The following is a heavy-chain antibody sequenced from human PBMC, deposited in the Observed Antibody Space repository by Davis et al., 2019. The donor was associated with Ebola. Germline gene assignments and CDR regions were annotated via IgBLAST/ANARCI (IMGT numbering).Heavy chain of an antibody. CDR2: IYHSGST. Sequence: PSETLSLTCAVSGGSISSSNWWSWVRQPPGKGLEWIGEIYHSGSTNYNPSLKSRVTISVDKSKNQFSLKLSSVTAADTAVYYCARVVVAATGDYYYMDVWGKGTTVTVSS. CDR1: GGSISSSNW. J-gene: IGHJ6*03. D-gene: IGHD2-15*01. V-gene: IGHV4-4*02. CDR3: ARVVVAATGDYYYMDV.